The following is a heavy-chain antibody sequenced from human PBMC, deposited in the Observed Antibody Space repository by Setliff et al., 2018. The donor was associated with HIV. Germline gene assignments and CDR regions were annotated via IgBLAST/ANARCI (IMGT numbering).Heavy chain of an antibody. V-gene: IGHV4-34*01. J-gene: IGHJ4*02. Sequence: PSETLSLTCAVYGGSFSGFYWNWIRQPPGKGLEWIGEINHSGSTNYNPSHKSRVTISVDTSKNQFSLRLSSVIAADTAVYYCARGPPGSSIGWYVGYWGQGTLVTVSS. CDR3: ARGPPGSSIGWYVGY. CDR2: INHSGST. D-gene: IGHD6-19*01. CDR1: GGSFSGFY.